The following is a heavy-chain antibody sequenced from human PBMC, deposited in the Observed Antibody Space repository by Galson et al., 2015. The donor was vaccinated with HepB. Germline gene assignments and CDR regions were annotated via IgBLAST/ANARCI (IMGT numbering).Heavy chain of an antibody. D-gene: IGHD3-3*01. J-gene: IGHJ5*02. V-gene: IGHV3-21*04. CDR2: ISSSSSYI. CDR3: AKDGFLEVSES. CDR1: GFTFSSYS. Sequence: SLRLSCAASGFTFSSYSMNWVRQAPGKGLEWVSSISSSSSYIYYADSVKGRFTISRDNSKNTLYLQMNSLRVEDTALYYCAKDGFLEVSESWGQGTLVTVSS.